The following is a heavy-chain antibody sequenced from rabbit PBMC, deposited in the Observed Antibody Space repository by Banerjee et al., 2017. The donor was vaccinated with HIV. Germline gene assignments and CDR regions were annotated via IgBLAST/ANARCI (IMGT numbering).Heavy chain of an antibody. CDR1: GFTLSSYW. CDR3: ARDLAGVIGWNFNL. CDR2: IYAGSSGST. Sequence: QSLEESGGDLVKPGASLTLTCTASGFTLSSYWMYWVRQTPGKGLEWIACIYAGSSGSTWYASWAKGRFTISKASWTTVTLQMTSLTAADTATYFCARDLAGVIGWNFNLWGPGTLVTVS. J-gene: IGHJ4*01. D-gene: IGHD4-1*01. V-gene: IGHV1S40*01.